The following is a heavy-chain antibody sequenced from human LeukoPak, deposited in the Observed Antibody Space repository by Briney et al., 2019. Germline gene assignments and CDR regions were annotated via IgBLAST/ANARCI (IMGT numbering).Heavy chain of an antibody. CDR3: ARAFYGGNIDY. Sequence: SETLSLTCTVSGYSINSGYYWGWIRQPPGKGLEWIGSIYHSGTTYYNPSLKSRVTISVDTSKNLFSLKLSSVTAADTAVYYCARAFYGGNIDYWGQGTLVTVSS. V-gene: IGHV4-38-2*02. J-gene: IGHJ4*02. CDR1: GYSINSGYY. D-gene: IGHD4-23*01. CDR2: IYHSGTT.